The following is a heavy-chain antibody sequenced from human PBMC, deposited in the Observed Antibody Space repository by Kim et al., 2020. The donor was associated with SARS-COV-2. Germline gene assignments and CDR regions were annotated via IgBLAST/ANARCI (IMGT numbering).Heavy chain of an antibody. Sequence: ASVKVSCKASGYTFTSYDINWVRQATGQGLEWMGWMNPNSGNTGYAQKFQGRVTKTRNTSISTAYMELSSLRSEETAVYYCARGQYSSGWYVGYWGQGTLVTVSS. CDR3: ARGQYSSGWYVGY. V-gene: IGHV1-8*01. CDR2: MNPNSGNT. J-gene: IGHJ4*02. CDR1: GYTFTSYD. D-gene: IGHD6-19*01.